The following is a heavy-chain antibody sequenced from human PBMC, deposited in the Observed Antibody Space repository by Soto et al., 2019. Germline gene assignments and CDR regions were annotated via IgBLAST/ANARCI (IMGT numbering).Heavy chain of an antibody. Sequence: GGSLRLSCAASGFTFSSYGMHWVRQAPGKGLEWVAVISYDGSNKYYADSVKGRFTISRDNSKNTLYLQMNSLRAEDTAVYYCASGLYDFWSGYQRPDYWGQGTLVTVSS. V-gene: IGHV3-30*03. CDR3: ASGLYDFWSGYQRPDY. CDR1: GFTFSSYG. CDR2: ISYDGSNK. D-gene: IGHD3-3*01. J-gene: IGHJ4*02.